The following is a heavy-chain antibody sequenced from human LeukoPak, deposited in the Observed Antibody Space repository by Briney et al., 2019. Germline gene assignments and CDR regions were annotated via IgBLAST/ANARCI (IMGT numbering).Heavy chain of an antibody. CDR3: ARSVEMATTGGSSGGYH. CDR1: GHSISTGYY. V-gene: IGHV4-38-2*01. J-gene: IGHJ5*02. D-gene: IGHD5-24*01. Sequence: SETLSLTCAVSGHSISTGYYWGWTRQPPGKGLEGIGSLHHTGSTNYTPSLKRRVSISGDTSHRHLYRNLSSVICRHSPLYFCARSVEMATTGGSSGGYHWGQRTLVTVSS. CDR2: LHHTGST.